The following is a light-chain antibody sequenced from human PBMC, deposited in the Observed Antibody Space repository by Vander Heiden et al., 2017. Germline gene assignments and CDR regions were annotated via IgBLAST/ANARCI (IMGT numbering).Light chain of an antibody. CDR1: SSTIGAGYD. CDR3: QSYDSSLTLVV. J-gene: IGLJ2*01. CDR2: GNS. Sequence: QSVLTQPPSVSGAPGQRVTISCTGSSSTIGAGYDVHWYQQLPGTAPKLLIYGNSNRPSGVPDRFSGSKSGTSASLAITGLQAEDEADYYCQSYDSSLTLVVFGGGTKLTVL. V-gene: IGLV1-40*01.